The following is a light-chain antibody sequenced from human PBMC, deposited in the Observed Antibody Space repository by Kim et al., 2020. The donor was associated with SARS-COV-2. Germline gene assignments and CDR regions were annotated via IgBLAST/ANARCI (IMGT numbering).Light chain of an antibody. J-gene: IGLJ2*01. CDR1: SLRSYS. CDR3: NSRDNSGKHLR. Sequence: LGQTGRITCQGDSLRSYSASWYQKKRGQAPVLVIYGENNRTSGIPDRFSASTLGNTASLTITGAQAEDEADYYCNSRDNSGKHLRFGGGTQLTVL. CDR2: GEN. V-gene: IGLV3-19*01.